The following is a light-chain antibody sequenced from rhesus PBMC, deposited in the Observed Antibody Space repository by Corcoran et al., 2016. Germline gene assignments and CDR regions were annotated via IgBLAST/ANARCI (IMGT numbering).Light chain of an antibody. Sequence: DIQMTQSPSSLSASVGDRVTITCRASQGITNDLAWYQQKPGETPKLLIYEASSLQSGIPSRFSGSGSGTEFTLTISSLEPEDFAVYYCQKYSSSPLTFGGGTKVEIK. V-gene: IGKV1-25*01. CDR3: QKYSSSPLT. CDR2: EAS. CDR1: QGITND. J-gene: IGKJ4*01.